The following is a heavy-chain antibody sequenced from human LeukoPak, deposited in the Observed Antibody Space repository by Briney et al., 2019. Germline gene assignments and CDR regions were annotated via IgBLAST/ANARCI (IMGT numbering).Heavy chain of an antibody. CDR1: GDSISSYY. Sequence: SETLSLTCNVSGDSISSYYWSWIRQPPGKGLEWIGSIYYSGSTYYNPSLKSRVTISVDTSKNQFSLKLSSVTAADTAVYYCARGTVFYCSSTSCHYYFDYWGQGTLVTVSS. V-gene: IGHV4-59*05. D-gene: IGHD2-2*01. CDR3: ARGTVFYCSSTSCHYYFDY. J-gene: IGHJ4*02. CDR2: IYYSGST.